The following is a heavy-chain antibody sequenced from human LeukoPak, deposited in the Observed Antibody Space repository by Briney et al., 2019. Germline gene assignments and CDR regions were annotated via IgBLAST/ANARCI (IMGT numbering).Heavy chain of an antibody. D-gene: IGHD3-3*01. V-gene: IGHV4-34*01. CDR3: ARTPLYYDFWSGYRSPFDY. J-gene: IGHJ4*02. Sequence: IPSETLSLTCAVYGGSFSGYYWSWIRQPPGKGLEWIGEINHGGSTNYNPSLKSRVTISVDTSKNQFSPKLSSVTAADTAVYYCARTPLYYDFWSGYRSPFDYWGQGTLVTVSS. CDR2: INHGGST. CDR1: GGSFSGYY.